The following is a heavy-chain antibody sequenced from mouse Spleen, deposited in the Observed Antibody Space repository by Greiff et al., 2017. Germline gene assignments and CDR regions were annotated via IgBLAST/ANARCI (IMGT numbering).Heavy chain of an antibody. Sequence: QVQLQQPGAELVKPGASVKLSCKASGYTFTSYWMQWVKQRPGQGLEWIGEIDPSDSYTNYNQKFKGKATLTVDTSSSTAYMQLSSLTSEDSAVYYCAREYGNHRSYAMDYWGQGTSVTVSS. D-gene: IGHD2-10*02. V-gene: IGHV1-50*01. CDR3: AREYGNHRSYAMDY. J-gene: IGHJ4*01. CDR1: GYTFTSYW. CDR2: IDPSDSYT.